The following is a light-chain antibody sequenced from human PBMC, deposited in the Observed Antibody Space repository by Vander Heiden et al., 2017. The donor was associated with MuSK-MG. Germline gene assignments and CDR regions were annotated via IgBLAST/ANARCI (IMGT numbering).Light chain of an antibody. J-gene: IGLJ1*01. CDR2: EGS. CDR1: SSDIGNYNL. Sequence: SALTQPASVSGSPGQSITISCTGTSSDIGNYNLVSWYQQHPGKAPKLIIYEGSKRPSGISNRFSGSKSGDTASLTISGLQGDDEADYYCCSNAGSNYRYVFGTGTKVTVL. CDR3: CSNAGSNYRYV. V-gene: IGLV2-23*01.